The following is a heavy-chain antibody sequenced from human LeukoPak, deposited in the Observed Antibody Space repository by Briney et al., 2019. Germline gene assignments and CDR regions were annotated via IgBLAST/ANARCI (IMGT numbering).Heavy chain of an antibody. CDR2: IYTSGST. D-gene: IGHD6-13*01. J-gene: IGHJ5*02. CDR3: ARGYSSSWHPWFDP. CDR1: GVSISSYY. Sequence: SETLSLTCTVSGVSISSYYWSWIRQPPGKGLEWIGYIYTSGSTNYNPSLKSRVTISVDTSKNQFSLKLSSVTAADTAVYYCARGYSSSWHPWFDPWGQGTLVTVSS. V-gene: IGHV4-4*09.